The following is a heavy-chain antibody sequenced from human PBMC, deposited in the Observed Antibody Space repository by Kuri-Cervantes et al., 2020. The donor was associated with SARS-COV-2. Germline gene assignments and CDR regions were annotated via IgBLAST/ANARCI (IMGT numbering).Heavy chain of an antibody. J-gene: IGHJ4*02. V-gene: IGHV3-30-3*01. CDR3: TTLIDY. Sequence: GESLKISCAASGFTFSSYAMHWVRQAPGKGPEWVAVISYDGSNKYYADSVKGRFTISRDNSKNTLYLQMNSLKTEDAAVYYCTTLIDYWGQGALVTVSS. CDR2: ISYDGSNK. CDR1: GFTFSSYA.